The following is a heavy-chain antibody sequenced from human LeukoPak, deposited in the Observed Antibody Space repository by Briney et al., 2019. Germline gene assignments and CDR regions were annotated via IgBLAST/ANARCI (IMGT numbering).Heavy chain of an antibody. CDR3: ARDIPGGYGMDV. V-gene: IGHV3-21*01. CDR2: ISSSSSYI. Sequence: PGGPLRLSCAASGFTFCSYSMNWVRQAPGKGLEWVSSISSSSSYIYYADSVKGRFTISRDNAKNSLYLQMNSLRAEDTAVYYCARDIPGGYGMDVWGQGTTVTVSS. CDR1: GFTFCSYS. J-gene: IGHJ6*02. D-gene: IGHD3-10*01.